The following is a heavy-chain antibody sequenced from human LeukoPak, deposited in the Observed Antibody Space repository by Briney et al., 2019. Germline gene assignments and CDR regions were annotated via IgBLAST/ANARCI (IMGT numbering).Heavy chain of an antibody. J-gene: IGHJ4*02. V-gene: IGHV3-20*04. D-gene: IGHD5-12*01. Sequence: GGSLRLSCAASGFTFDDYGMSWVRQAPGKGLEWVSGINWNGGSTGYADSVKGRFTISRDNSKNTLFLQMNSLRAEDTAVYYCAKDREGLSSGYDLEYFDYWGQGTLVTVSS. CDR3: AKDREGLSSGYDLEYFDY. CDR2: INWNGGST. CDR1: GFTFDDYG.